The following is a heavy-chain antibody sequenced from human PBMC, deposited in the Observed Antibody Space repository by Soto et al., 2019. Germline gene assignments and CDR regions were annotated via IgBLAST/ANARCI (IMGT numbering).Heavy chain of an antibody. D-gene: IGHD6-19*01. CDR2: ISWNSDNR. J-gene: IGHJ4*02. CDR1: GFTFDDYD. Sequence: EVQLVESGGGLVEPGRSLRLSCAAAGFTFDDYDIHWVRQAPGKGLEWVSSISWNSDNRGYADSVKGRFTISRDNAKKSLYLQMNSLREEDTALYYCAKPVAATWGYFDGWGQGTLVTVSS. CDR3: AKPVAATWGYFDG. V-gene: IGHV3-9*01.